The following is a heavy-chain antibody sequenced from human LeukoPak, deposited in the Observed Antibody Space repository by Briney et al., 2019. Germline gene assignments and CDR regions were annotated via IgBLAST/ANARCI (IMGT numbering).Heavy chain of an antibody. D-gene: IGHD3-10*01. CDR3: AKSTRITMVRGVTYYFDY. CDR1: GFTFSSYA. J-gene: IGHJ4*02. CDR2: ISGSGGST. Sequence: GGSLRLSCAASGFTFSSYAMHWVRQAPGKGLEWVSAISGSGGSTYYADSVKGRFTISRDNSKNTLYLQMNSLRAEDTAVYYCAKSTRITMVRGVTYYFDYWGQGTLVTVSS. V-gene: IGHV3-23*01.